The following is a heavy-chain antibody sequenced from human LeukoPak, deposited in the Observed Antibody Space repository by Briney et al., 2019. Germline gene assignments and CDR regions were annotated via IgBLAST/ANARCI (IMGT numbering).Heavy chain of an antibody. V-gene: IGHV3-53*01. Sequence: GGSLRLSCAASGFTVSSNYMSWVRQAPGKGLEWDSVIYSGGSTYYADSVKGRFTISRDNSKNTLYLQMNSLRAEDTAVYYCARVSGLEMATLRYWGQGTLVTVSS. CDR3: ARVSGLEMATLRY. D-gene: IGHD5-24*01. J-gene: IGHJ4*02. CDR1: GFTVSSNY. CDR2: IYSGGST.